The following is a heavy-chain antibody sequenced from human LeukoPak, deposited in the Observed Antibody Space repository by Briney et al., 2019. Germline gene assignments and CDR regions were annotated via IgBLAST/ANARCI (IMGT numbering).Heavy chain of an antibody. Sequence: GESLKISCKGSGYSFTSYRIGWVRQMPGKGLEWMGIIYPGDSDTRYSPSFRGQVTISADKSISTAYLQWSSLKASDTAMYYCARSHYCSGGSCYGDYWGQGTLVTVSS. J-gene: IGHJ4*02. CDR3: ARSHYCSGGSCYGDY. CDR2: IYPGDSDT. D-gene: IGHD2-15*01. V-gene: IGHV5-51*01. CDR1: GYSFTSYR.